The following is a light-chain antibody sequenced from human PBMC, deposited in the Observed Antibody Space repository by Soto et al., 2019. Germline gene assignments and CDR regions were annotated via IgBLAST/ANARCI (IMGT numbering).Light chain of an antibody. CDR3: QQYDSSTRT. Sequence: ELVFTQSPGTLSLSPGERATLSCRASQSLSSRNLAWYQQKPGQAPRPLIYGVSSRETGIPDRFSGSGSGTEFTLTISRLEPEDFAVYYCQQYDSSTRTFGQGTKVDIK. J-gene: IGKJ1*01. V-gene: IGKV3-20*01. CDR1: QSLSSRN. CDR2: GVS.